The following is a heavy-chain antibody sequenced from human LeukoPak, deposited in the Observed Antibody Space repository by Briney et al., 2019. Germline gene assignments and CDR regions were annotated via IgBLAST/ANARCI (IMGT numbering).Heavy chain of an antibody. CDR1: NSAA. D-gene: IGHD3-22*01. Sequence: NSAAWNWIRQSPSRGLEWLGRTYYRSKWYNDYAVSVKSRITINPDTSKNQFSLQLNSVTPEDTAVYYCARGIGYYDSSGYYFWDYYFDYWGQGTLVTVSS. CDR3: ARGIGYYDSSGYYFWDYYFDY. V-gene: IGHV6-1*01. J-gene: IGHJ4*02. CDR2: TYYRSKWYN.